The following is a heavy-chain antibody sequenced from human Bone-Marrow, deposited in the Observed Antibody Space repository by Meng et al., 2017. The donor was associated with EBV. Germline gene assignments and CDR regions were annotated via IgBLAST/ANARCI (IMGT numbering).Heavy chain of an antibody. V-gene: IGHV3-21*01. CDR2: ISSSSDYI. D-gene: IGHD4/OR15-4a*01. J-gene: IGHJ4*02. Sequence: EVQLVGSGXXXXXPXXYLRLSCVASGFTLSNYSMNWVRQAPGKGMDWVSPISSSSDYIFYADSVRGRFTIYRDNAKHSLYLQTNSLRAEDTAMYYCTRTSLKSWGQGTLVTVSS. CDR1: GFTLSNYS. CDR3: TRTSLKS.